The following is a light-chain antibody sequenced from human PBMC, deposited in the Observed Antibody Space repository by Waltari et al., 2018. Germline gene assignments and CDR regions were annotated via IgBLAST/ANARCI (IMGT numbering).Light chain of an antibody. Sequence: QSALTQPPSASRSPGHSVTISFPGTTRHFGYYTYVSLYQQHPGKAPKLMIFEVSKRFSGVPDRFSGSKSANTASLTVSGLQAEDEADYYCSAYAGNNFYVCGTGTTVTVL. CDR1: TRHFGYYTY. J-gene: IGLJ1*01. CDR2: EVS. V-gene: IGLV2-8*01. CDR3: SAYAGNNFYV.